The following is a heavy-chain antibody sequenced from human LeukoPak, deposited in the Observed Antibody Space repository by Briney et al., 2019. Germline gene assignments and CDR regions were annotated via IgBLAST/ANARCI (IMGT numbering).Heavy chain of an antibody. D-gene: IGHD3-22*01. Sequence: SVKVSCKASGFTFTSSAVQWVRQARGQRLEWIGWIVVGSGNTNYAQKFQERVTITRDMSTSTAYMELSSLRSEDTAVYYCAAGKDDSSGYLYYYYGMDVWGQGTTVTVSS. J-gene: IGHJ6*02. V-gene: IGHV1-58*01. CDR3: AAGKDDSSGYLYYYYGMDV. CDR1: GFTFTSSA. CDR2: IVVGSGNT.